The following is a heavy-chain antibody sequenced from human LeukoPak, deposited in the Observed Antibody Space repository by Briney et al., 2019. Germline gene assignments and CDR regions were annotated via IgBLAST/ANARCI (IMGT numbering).Heavy chain of an antibody. CDR3: ARRERYYGSADF. CDR2: IYPGDSDT. CDR1: GYSFTSYW. J-gene: IGHJ4*02. V-gene: IGHV5-51*01. Sequence: GESLKISCRGFGYSFTSYWIAWVRQMPGKGPEWMGIIYPGDSDTRYSPSFQGQVTISADKSISTAYLQWSSLKASDTAMYYCARRERYYGSADFWGQGTLVTVSS. D-gene: IGHD3-10*01.